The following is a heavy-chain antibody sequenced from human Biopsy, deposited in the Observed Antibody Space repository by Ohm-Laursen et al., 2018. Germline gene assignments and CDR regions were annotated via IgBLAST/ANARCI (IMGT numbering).Heavy chain of an antibody. V-gene: IGHV3-23*01. CDR1: GFAFSSYG. Sequence: SLRLSCAAPGFAFSSYGMSWVRQAPGKGLEWVSVLSGSGGTTYYADSVKGRFTISRDNSKNTLYLQMNSLTAEDTAVYYCAKGRVGNSGSLDIWGHGTMVTVSS. D-gene: IGHD1-1*01. CDR3: AKGRVGNSGSLDI. J-gene: IGHJ3*02. CDR2: LSGSGGTT.